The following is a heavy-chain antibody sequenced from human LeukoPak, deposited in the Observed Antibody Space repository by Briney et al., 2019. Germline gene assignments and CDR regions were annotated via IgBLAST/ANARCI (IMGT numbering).Heavy chain of an antibody. CDR1: GYTFTSYY. Sequence: GASVKVSCKASGYTFTSYYMHWVRQAPGQGLEWMGIINPSGGSTSYAQKFQGRVTMTRDMSTSTVYMELSSLRSEDTAVYYCATWGWSGFNWFDPWGQGTLVTVSS. V-gene: IGHV1-46*01. CDR3: ATWGWSGFNWFDP. D-gene: IGHD3-3*01. J-gene: IGHJ5*02. CDR2: INPSGGST.